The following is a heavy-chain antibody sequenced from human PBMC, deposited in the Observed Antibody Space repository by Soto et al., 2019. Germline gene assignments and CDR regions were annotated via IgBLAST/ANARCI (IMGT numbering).Heavy chain of an antibody. J-gene: IGHJ3*02. CDR1: GFTLSDHY. CDR2: SRDKAQGYST. D-gene: IGHD3-22*01. V-gene: IGHV3-72*01. CDR3: AKEPTMISSPYDAFDI. Sequence: PGGSLRLSCAGSGFTLSDHYIDWVRQAPGKGLEWVGRSRDKAQGYSTAYAASVKGRFTTSRDESKNSVYLQMNSPKTEDTAVYYCAKEPTMISSPYDAFDIWGQGTMVTVSS.